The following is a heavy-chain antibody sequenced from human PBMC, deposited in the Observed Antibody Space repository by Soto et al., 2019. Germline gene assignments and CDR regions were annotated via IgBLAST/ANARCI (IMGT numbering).Heavy chain of an antibody. CDR2: IIPIFGTA. CDR1: GGTFSSYA. Sequence: GASVKVSCKASGGTFSSYAISWVRQAPGQGLEWMGGIIPIFGTANYAQKFQGRVTITADESTSTAYMELSSLRSEDTAVYYCARGSGRDCGGDCCSDAFDIWGQGTMVTVSS. J-gene: IGHJ3*02. D-gene: IGHD2-21*02. CDR3: ARGSGRDCGGDCCSDAFDI. V-gene: IGHV1-69*13.